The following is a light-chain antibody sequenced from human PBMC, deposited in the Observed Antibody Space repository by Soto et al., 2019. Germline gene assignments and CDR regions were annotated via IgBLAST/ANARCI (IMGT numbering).Light chain of an antibody. CDR2: WAS. CDR1: QSVLYSSNNKNY. J-gene: IGKJ1*01. Sequence: DIVMTQSPDSLAVSLGERATINCKSSQSVLYSSNNKNYLAWYQQKPGQPPKRLIYWASTRESGVPDRFSGSGSGTDFALTISSRQAEDVAVYYCQQYYSNPWTFGQGTKVEIQ. CDR3: QQYYSNPWT. V-gene: IGKV4-1*01.